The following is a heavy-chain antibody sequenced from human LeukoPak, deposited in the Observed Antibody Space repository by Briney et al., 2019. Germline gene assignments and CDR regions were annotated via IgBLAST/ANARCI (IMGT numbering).Heavy chain of an antibody. J-gene: IGHJ5*02. CDR3: ARGRYYDILTGYVRANWFDP. V-gene: IGHV4-34*01. Sequence: SETLSLTCAVYGGSFSGYYWSWIRQPPGKGLEWIGEINHSGSTNYNPSLKSRVTISVDTSKNQFSLKLSSVTAADTAVYYCARGRYYDILTGYVRANWFDPWGQGTLVTVSS. CDR2: INHSGST. CDR1: GGSFSGYY. D-gene: IGHD3-9*01.